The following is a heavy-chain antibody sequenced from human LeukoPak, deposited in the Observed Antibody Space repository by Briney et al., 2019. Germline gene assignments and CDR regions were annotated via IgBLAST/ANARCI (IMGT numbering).Heavy chain of an antibody. D-gene: IGHD6-19*01. V-gene: IGHV1-69*13. Sequence: SVKVSCKASGYTFTSYYMHWVRQAPGQGLEWMGGIIPIFGTANYAQKFQGRVTITADESTSTAYMELSSLRSEDTAVYYCAREGVAGTFDYWGQGTLVTVSS. CDR3: AREGVAGTFDY. CDR2: IIPIFGTA. CDR1: GYTFTSYY. J-gene: IGHJ4*02.